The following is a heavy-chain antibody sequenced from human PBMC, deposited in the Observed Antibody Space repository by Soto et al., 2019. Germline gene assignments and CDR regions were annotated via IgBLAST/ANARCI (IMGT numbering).Heavy chain of an antibody. V-gene: IGHV1-2*04. CDR2: INPNSGGT. CDR1: GYTFTGYY. J-gene: IGHJ6*02. CDR3: ARDRVFGVVLNYYYYYGMDV. Sequence: ASVKVSCKASGYTFTGYYMHWVRQAPGQGLEWMGWINPNSGGTNYAQKFQGWVAMTRDTSISTAYMEPSRLRSDDTAVYYCARDRVFGVVLNYYYYYGMDVWGQGTTVTAP. D-gene: IGHD3-3*01.